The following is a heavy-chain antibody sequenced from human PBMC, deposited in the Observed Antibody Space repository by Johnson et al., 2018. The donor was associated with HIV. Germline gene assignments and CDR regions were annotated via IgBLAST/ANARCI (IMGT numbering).Heavy chain of an antibody. V-gene: IGHV3-66*01. J-gene: IGHJ3*02. CDR1: GFTFSSYA. CDR3: ARDRAYGSGSYFSDALDI. D-gene: IGHD3-10*01. CDR2: VYSGGDT. Sequence: VQLVESGGGVVQPGRSLRLSCAASGFTFSSYAMSWVRQAPGKGLEWVSIVYSGGDTYYADSVKGRFTISRDTSTNTLYLQMTSLRAEETAVYYGARDRAYGSGSYFSDALDIWGQGTMVTVSS.